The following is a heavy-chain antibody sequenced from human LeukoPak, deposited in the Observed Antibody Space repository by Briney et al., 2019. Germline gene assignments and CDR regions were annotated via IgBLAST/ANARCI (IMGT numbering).Heavy chain of an antibody. CDR2: IRYDGSKK. CDR1: GFTFSSYG. V-gene: IGHV3-30*02. J-gene: IGHJ6*03. CDR3: ARNQGDIYGSYHMDV. D-gene: IGHD3-10*01. Sequence: GGSLRLSCAASGFTFSSYGMNWVRQAPGKGLEWVTLIRYDGSKKYYGDSVKGRFTISRDNSKNTVYLQMNSLRAEDTAVYYCARNQGDIYGSYHMDVWGKGTTVTISS.